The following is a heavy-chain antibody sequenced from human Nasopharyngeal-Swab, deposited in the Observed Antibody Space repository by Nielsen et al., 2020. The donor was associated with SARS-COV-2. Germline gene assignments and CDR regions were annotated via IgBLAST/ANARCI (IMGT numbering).Heavy chain of an antibody. D-gene: IGHD4-17*01. V-gene: IGHV3-7*03. Sequence: GESLKISCAASGFTFSSYWMSWVRQAPGKGLEWVANIKQDGSEKYYVDSVKGRFTISRDNAKNSLYLQMNSLRAEDTVVYYCARRQYGDYYYYYGMDVWGQGTTVTVSS. CDR2: IKQDGSEK. CDR3: ARRQYGDYYYYYGMDV. J-gene: IGHJ6*02. CDR1: GFTFSSYW.